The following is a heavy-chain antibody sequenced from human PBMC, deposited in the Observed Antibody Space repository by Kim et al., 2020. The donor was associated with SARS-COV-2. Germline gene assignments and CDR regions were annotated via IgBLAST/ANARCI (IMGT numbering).Heavy chain of an antibody. D-gene: IGHD2-2*01. V-gene: IGHV4-59*13. CDR1: GGSISSYY. Sequence: SETLSLTCTVSGGSISSYYWSWIRQPPGKGLEWIGYIYYSGSTNYNPSLKSRVTISVDTSKNQFSLKLSSVTAADTALYYCARVQDIVVVPAATQPNPNWFDPWGQGTLVTVSS. CDR2: IYYSGST. J-gene: IGHJ5*02. CDR3: ARVQDIVVVPAATQPNPNWFDP.